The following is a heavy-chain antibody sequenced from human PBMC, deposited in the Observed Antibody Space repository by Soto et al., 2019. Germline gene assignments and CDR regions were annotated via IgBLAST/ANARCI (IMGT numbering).Heavy chain of an antibody. CDR1: GGSFSGYY. CDR2: INHSGST. V-gene: IGHV4-34*01. Sequence: QVQLQQWGAGLLKPSETLSLTCAVYGGSFSGYYWSWIRQPPGKGLEWIGEINHSGSTNYNPSLKSRVTLSVDTAKNQFSLELSSVTAADTAVYYCARGYNWFDPWGQGTLVTVSS. J-gene: IGHJ5*02. CDR3: ARGYNWFDP.